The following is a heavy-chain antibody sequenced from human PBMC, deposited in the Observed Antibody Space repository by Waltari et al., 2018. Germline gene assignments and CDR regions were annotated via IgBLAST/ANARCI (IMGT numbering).Heavy chain of an antibody. CDR2: IYYSGST. V-gene: IGHV4-59*01. Sequence: QVQLQESGPGLVKPSETLSLTCTVSGGSISSYYWSWIRQPPGKGLEWIGYIYYSGSTNYNPSLKSRVTISVDTSKNQFSQKLSSVTAADTAVYYCARASRAVAGPPPGYFDYWGQGTLVTVSS. J-gene: IGHJ4*02. CDR1: GGSISSYY. CDR3: ARASRAVAGPPPGYFDY. D-gene: IGHD6-19*01.